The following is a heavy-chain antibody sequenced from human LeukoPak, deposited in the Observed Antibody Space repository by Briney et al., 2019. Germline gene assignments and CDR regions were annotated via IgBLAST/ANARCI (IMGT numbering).Heavy chain of an antibody. J-gene: IGHJ4*02. CDR1: GYTFTSYG. V-gene: IGHV1-3*01. D-gene: IGHD4-17*01. CDR3: AGSYGDRGGFDY. Sequence: ASVKVSCKASGYTFTSYGISWVRQAPGQRLEWMGWINPGTGNTKSSQKFQGRLTSTRDTSASIAYMELSSLRSEDTAVYYCAGSYGDRGGFDYWGQGTLVTVSS. CDR2: INPGTGNT.